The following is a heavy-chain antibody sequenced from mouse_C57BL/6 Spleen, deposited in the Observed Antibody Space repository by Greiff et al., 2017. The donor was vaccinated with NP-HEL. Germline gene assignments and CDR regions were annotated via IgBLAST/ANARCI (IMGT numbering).Heavy chain of an antibody. CDR2: ISYDGSN. CDR3: ATGDYYGSGAY. J-gene: IGHJ3*01. CDR1: GYSITSGYY. Sequence: VQLKESGPGLVKPSQSLSLTCSVTGYSITSGYYWNWIRQFPGNKLEWMGYISYDGSNNYNPSLKNRISITRDTSKNQFFLKLNSVTTEDTATYYCATGDYYGSGAYWGQGTLVTVSA. D-gene: IGHD1-1*01. V-gene: IGHV3-6*01.